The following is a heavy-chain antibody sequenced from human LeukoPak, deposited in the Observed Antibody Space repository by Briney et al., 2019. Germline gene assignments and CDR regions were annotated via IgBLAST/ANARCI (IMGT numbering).Heavy chain of an antibody. CDR3: ARARKTYSSGWHDHAFDI. CDR1: GYTFTSHY. V-gene: IGHV1-46*01. CDR2: INPSGGST. J-gene: IGHJ3*02. Sequence: ASVKVSCKASGYTFTSHYMHWVRQAPGQGLEWMGIINPSGGSTSYAQKFQGRVTMTRDTSTSTVYMELSSLRSEDTAVYYCARARKTYSSGWHDHAFDIWGQGTMVTVSS. D-gene: IGHD6-19*01.